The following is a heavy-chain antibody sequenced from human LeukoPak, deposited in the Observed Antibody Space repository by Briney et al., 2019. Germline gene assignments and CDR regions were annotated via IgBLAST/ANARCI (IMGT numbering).Heavy chain of an antibody. CDR2: INWNGGST. CDR1: GFNFDDYG. Sequence: AGGSLRLSCAASGFNFDDYGMSWVRQAPGKGLEWVSGINWNGGSTGYADSVKGRFTISRDNAKNSLYLQMNSLRAEDTALYYCARDKGSGWSWASNDNWFDPWGQGTLVTVSS. J-gene: IGHJ5*02. D-gene: IGHD6-19*01. V-gene: IGHV3-20*04. CDR3: ARDKGSGWSWASNDNWFDP.